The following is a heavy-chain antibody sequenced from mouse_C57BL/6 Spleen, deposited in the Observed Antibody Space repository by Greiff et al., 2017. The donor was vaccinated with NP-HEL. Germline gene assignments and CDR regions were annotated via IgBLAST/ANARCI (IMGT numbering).Heavy chain of an antibody. D-gene: IGHD1-1*01. Sequence: EVQLQQSGPELVKPGASVKIPCKASGYTFTDYNMDWVKQSHGKSLEWIGDINPNNGGTIYNQKFTGKATLTVDKSSSTAYMELRSLTSEDTAVYDCGRALAVVAPGAYWGQGTLVTVSA. CDR1: GYTFTDYN. CDR2: INPNNGGT. J-gene: IGHJ3*01. V-gene: IGHV1-18*01. CDR3: GRALAVVAPGAY.